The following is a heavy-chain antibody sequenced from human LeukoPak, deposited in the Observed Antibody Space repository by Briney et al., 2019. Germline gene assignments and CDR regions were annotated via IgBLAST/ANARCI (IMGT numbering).Heavy chain of an antibody. Sequence: GGSLRLSCAASGFTFSSYSMNWVRQAPGKGLEWVSSISSSSSYIYYAASVKGRFTISRDNAKNSLYLQMNSLRAEDTAVYYCARDEGGHDYCSSTSCYDYFDYWGQGTLVTVSS. CDR2: ISSSSSYI. CDR1: GFTFSSYS. CDR3: ARDEGGHDYCSSTSCYDYFDY. V-gene: IGHV3-21*01. D-gene: IGHD2-2*01. J-gene: IGHJ4*02.